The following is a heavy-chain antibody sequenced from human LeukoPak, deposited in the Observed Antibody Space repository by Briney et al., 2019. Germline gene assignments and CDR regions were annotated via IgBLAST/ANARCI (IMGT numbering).Heavy chain of an antibody. CDR2: INSDGSST. CDR3: ATGQGHGMDV. V-gene: IGHV3-74*01. D-gene: IGHD1-14*01. CDR1: GFTFSSYW. J-gene: IGHJ6*02. Sequence: QPGGSLRLSCAGSGFTFSSYWMHWVRHAPGKGLVWVSRINSDGSSTSYADSVKGRFTISRDNAKNTLYLQMNSLRAEDTAVYYCATGQGHGMDVWGQGTTVTVSS.